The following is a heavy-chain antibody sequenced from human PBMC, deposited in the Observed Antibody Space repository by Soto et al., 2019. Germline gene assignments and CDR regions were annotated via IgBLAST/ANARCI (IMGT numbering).Heavy chain of an antibody. V-gene: IGHV4-61*01. Sequence: PSETLSLTCTVSGGSVSSGSYYWSWIRQPPGKGLEWIGYIYYSGSTNYNPSLKSRVTISVDTSKNQFSLKLSSVTAADTAVYYCVRDYYSSGSYYLFDYWGQGTLVTVSS. CDR1: GGSVSSGSYY. D-gene: IGHD3-10*01. CDR2: IYYSGST. CDR3: VRDYYSSGSYYLFDY. J-gene: IGHJ4*02.